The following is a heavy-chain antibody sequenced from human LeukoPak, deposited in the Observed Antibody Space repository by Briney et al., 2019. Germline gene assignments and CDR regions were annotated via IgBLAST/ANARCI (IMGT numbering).Heavy chain of an antibody. V-gene: IGHV3-30*03. D-gene: IGHD3-3*01. Sequence: GGSLRLSCAASGFTFSSYGMHWVRQAPGKGLEWVAVISYDGSNKYYADSVKGRFTISRDNSKNTLYLQMNSLRAEDTAVYYCARDVYYDFWSGQFDYWGQGTLVTVSS. CDR2: ISYDGSNK. J-gene: IGHJ4*02. CDR3: ARDVYYDFWSGQFDY. CDR1: GFTFSSYG.